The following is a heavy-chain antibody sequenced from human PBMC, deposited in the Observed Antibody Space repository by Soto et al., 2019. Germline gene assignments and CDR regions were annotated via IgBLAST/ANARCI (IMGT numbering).Heavy chain of an antibody. CDR1: GFSLSTSGVG. Sequence: QITLKESGPTLVNPTQTLTLTCTFSGFSLSTSGVGVGWIRQPPGKALEWLALIYWNADKRYSPSLKSRLTITKDTSKHQVVLIITYMDPVDTATYYCASLGYSFDYWGQGTQVTVSS. J-gene: IGHJ4*02. D-gene: IGHD2-15*01. V-gene: IGHV2-5*01. CDR3: ASLGYSFDY. CDR2: IYWNADK.